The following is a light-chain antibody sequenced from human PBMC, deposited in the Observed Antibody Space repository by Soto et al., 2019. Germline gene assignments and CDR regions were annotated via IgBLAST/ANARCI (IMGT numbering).Light chain of an antibody. CDR3: QQSDSIPLT. CDR1: QTISRN. J-gene: IGKJ5*01. CDR2: AAS. Sequence: DIQMTQSPSSLSASVGDRVTIPCRASQTISRNLNWYQQKPGKAPKLLIYAASSLQSGVPSRFSGSGSGTDFTLDISILQPEDFATYYCQQSDSIPLTFGQGKRLDIK. V-gene: IGKV1-39*01.